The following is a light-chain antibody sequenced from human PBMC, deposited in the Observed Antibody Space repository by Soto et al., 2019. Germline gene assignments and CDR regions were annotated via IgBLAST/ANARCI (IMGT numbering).Light chain of an antibody. Sequence: QAVVTQSPSASGTPGQRVTISCSGSSSNIGSNYVYWYQQLPGTAPKLLIYTNNQRPSGVPDRFSGSKSGTSASLAISGLRSEDEADYYCISCTSVNTRCVFGSGTKLTVL. CDR2: TNN. CDR1: SSNIGSNY. V-gene: IGLV1-47*02. J-gene: IGLJ1*01. CDR3: ISCTSVNTRCV.